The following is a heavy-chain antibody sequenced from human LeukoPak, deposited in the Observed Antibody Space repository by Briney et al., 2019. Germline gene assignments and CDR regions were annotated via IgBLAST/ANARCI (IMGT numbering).Heavy chain of an antibody. CDR2: IDYRGST. Sequence: PSETLSLTCTVSGGSISSYYWSWIRQPPGKELEWIAYIDYRGSTTYNPCLKSRVTISVDTSRNQFSLKLSSVTAADTAVYYCARSRSGYSYDHAAFDIWGQGTMVTVSS. CDR1: GGSISSYY. CDR3: ARSRSGYSYDHAAFDI. J-gene: IGHJ3*02. D-gene: IGHD5-18*01. V-gene: IGHV4-59*01.